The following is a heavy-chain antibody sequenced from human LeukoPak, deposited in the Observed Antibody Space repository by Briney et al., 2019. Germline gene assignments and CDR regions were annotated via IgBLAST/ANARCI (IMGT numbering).Heavy chain of an antibody. D-gene: IGHD3-3*01. Sequence: SETLFLTCTVSGGSISSYYWSWIRQPPGKGLEWIGCIYYSGSTNYNPSLKSRVTISVDTSKNQFSLKLSSVTAADTAVYYCASWSESHLRFDYWGQGTLVTVSS. CDR3: ASWSESHLRFDY. CDR2: IYYSGST. V-gene: IGHV4-59*08. J-gene: IGHJ4*02. CDR1: GGSISSYY.